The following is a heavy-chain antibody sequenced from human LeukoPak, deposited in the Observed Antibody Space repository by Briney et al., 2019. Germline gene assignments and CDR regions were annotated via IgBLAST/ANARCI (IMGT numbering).Heavy chain of an antibody. V-gene: IGHV3-49*03. CDR3: TRDGYYDFWSGYVPMDV. CDR2: IRSKAYGGTT. CDR1: GFTFGDYA. Sequence: GGSLRLSCTASGFTFGDYAMSWFRQAPGEGLEWVGFIRSKAYGGTTEYAASVKGRFTISRDDSKSIAYLQMNSLKTEDTAVYYCTRDGYYDFWSGYVPMDVWGKGTTVTVSS. D-gene: IGHD3-3*01. J-gene: IGHJ6*04.